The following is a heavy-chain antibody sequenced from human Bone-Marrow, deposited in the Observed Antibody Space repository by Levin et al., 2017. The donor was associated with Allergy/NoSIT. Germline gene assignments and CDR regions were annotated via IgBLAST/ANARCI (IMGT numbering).Heavy chain of an antibody. J-gene: IGHJ3*01. V-gene: IGHV3-7*01. CDR2: IKRDGSQK. CDR3: VRERTLWGDAFDV. Sequence: GGSLRLSCVASGFTLSNYWMSWVRQAPGKGLEWVATIKRDGSQKYYVDSVKGRFTISRDNAKSTVFLEMNSLRVEDTAKYSCVRERTLWGDAFDVWGQGTMLVVSS. D-gene: IGHD2-21*01. CDR1: GFTLSNYW.